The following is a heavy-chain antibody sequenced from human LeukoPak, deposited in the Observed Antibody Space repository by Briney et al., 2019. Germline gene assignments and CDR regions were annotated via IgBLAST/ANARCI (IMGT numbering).Heavy chain of an antibody. J-gene: IGHJ6*03. Sequence: GGSLRLPCAASGFTVSSNYMSWVRQAPGKGLEWVSVIYSGGSTYYADSVKGRFTISRDNSKNTLYLQMNSLRAEDTAVYYCAKRRWELLPGTAYMDVWGKGTTVTVSS. CDR3: AKRRWELLPGTAYMDV. CDR2: IYSGGST. V-gene: IGHV3-53*01. D-gene: IGHD1-26*01. CDR1: GFTVSSNY.